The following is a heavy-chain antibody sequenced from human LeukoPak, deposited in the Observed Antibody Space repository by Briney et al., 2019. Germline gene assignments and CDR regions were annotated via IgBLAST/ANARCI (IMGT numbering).Heavy chain of an antibody. CDR3: AKDNGWLHYCH. V-gene: IGHV3-23*01. J-gene: IGHJ4*02. Sequence: GGTLRLSCAASGFTFSIYGMNWVRQAPGKGLEWVSGISPGGEITYYADSVKGRFTISRDNSKNTVSLQMHSLRAEDTATYYCAKDNGWLHYCHWGQGTLVTVSS. CDR2: ISPGGEIT. D-gene: IGHD5-24*01. CDR1: GFTFSIYG.